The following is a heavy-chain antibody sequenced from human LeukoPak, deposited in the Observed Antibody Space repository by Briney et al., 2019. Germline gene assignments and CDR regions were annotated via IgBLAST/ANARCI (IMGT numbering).Heavy chain of an antibody. CDR2: ISYDGSNK. J-gene: IGHJ6*02. CDR3: ARDRISLLNYYYYGMDV. D-gene: IGHD2/OR15-2a*01. CDR1: GFTFSSYA. V-gene: IGHV3-30*04. Sequence: GGSLRLSCAASGFTFSSYAMHWVRQAPGKGLEWVAVISYDGSNKYYADSVKGRFTISRDNSKNTLYLQMNSLRAEDTAVYYCARDRISLLNYYYYGMDVWGQGTTVTVSS.